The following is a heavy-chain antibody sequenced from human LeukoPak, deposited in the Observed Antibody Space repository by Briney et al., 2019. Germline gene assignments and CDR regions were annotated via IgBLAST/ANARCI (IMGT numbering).Heavy chain of an antibody. D-gene: IGHD3-3*01. Sequence: PGGSLRLSCAASGFIFRNYAMSWVRQAPGKGLEWVSAITGSGDTTYYADSVKGRFTISRDNSKNTLYVEMNTLRAEDTAVYYCARDRLRNYDFWSGYYYYGMDVWGQGTTVTVSS. CDR1: GFIFRNYA. V-gene: IGHV3-23*01. J-gene: IGHJ6*02. CDR2: ITGSGDTT. CDR3: ARDRLRNYDFWSGYYYYGMDV.